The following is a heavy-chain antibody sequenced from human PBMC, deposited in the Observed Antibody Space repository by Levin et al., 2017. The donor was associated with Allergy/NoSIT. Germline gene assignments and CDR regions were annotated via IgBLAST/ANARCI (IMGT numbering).Heavy chain of an antibody. CDR2: ISSSSSYI. D-gene: IGHD3-22*01. J-gene: IGHJ4*02. CDR1: GFTFSSSS. Sequence: LSLTCAASGFTFSSSSMNWVRQAPGKGLEWVSSISSSSSYIYYADSVKGRFTISRDNAKNSLYLQMNSLRAEDTAVYYCARVLDYYDSSGYYGWGQGTLVTVSS. CDR3: ARVLDYYDSSGYYG. V-gene: IGHV3-21*01.